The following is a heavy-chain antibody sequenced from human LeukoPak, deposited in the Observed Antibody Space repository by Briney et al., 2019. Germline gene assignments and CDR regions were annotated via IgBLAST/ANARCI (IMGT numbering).Heavy chain of an antibody. CDR3: ARPSSSWAPYYFDY. CDR1: GYTFTSYY. V-gene: IGHV1-46*01. Sequence: GASVKVSCKASGYTFTSYYMHWVRQAPGQGLEWMGIINPSGGSTSYAQKFQGRVTMTRDTSISTAYMELSRLRSDDTAVYYCARPSSSWAPYYFDYWGQGTLVTVSS. CDR2: INPSGGST. D-gene: IGHD6-13*01. J-gene: IGHJ4*02.